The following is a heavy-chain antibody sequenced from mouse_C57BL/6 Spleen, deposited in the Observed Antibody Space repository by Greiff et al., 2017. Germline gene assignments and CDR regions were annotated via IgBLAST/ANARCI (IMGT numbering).Heavy chain of an antibody. Sequence: VQLQQSGPELVKPGASVKISCKASGYAFSSSWMNWVKQRPGKGLEWIGRIYPGDGDTNYNGKFKGKATLTADKASSTAYMQLSSLTSEDSAVYFCARGRELGYFDYWGQGTTLTVSS. D-gene: IGHD4-1*01. CDR3: ARGRELGYFDY. CDR1: GYAFSSSW. J-gene: IGHJ2*01. CDR2: IYPGDGDT. V-gene: IGHV1-82*01.